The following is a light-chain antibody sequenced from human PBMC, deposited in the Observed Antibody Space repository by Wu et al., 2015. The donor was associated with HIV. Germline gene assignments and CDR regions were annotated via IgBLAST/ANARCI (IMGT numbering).Light chain of an antibody. CDR1: QSVSSSY. J-gene: IGKJ4*01. V-gene: IGKV3-20*01. CDR2: GAS. CDR3: QQYGSSLLT. Sequence: EIVLTQSPGTLSLSPGERATLSCRASQSVSSSYLAWYQQKPGQAPRLLIYGASSRATGIPDRFSGSGSGTDFTLTISRLESEDFAVYYCQQYGSSLLTFGGGTKGGD.